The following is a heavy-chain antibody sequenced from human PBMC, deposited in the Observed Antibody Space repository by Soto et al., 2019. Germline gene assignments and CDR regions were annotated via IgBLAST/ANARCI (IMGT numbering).Heavy chain of an antibody. CDR2: INAGNGNT. CDR3: LYYDFWSDRFDY. Sequence: ASVKVSCKASGYTFTSYAMHWVRQAPGQRLEWMGWINAGNGNTKYSQKFQGRVTITRDTSASTAYMELSSLRSEDTAVYYCLYYDFWSDRFDYWAQGTLVPVSS. CDR1: GYTFTSYA. D-gene: IGHD3-3*01. V-gene: IGHV1-3*01. J-gene: IGHJ4*02.